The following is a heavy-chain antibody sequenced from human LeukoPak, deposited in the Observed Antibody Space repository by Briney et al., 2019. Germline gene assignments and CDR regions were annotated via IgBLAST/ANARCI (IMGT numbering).Heavy chain of an antibody. V-gene: IGHV3-74*01. CDR3: VRGGFGHAMDV. CDR2: INNDGSGT. J-gene: IGHJ6*02. Sequence: GGSLRLSCAASGFTFSSYAMHWVRRAPGKGLVWVSVINNDGSGTNYADSVKGRSTISRDNAKNTLYLQMTSLGAEDTAVYYCVRGGFGHAMDVWGQGTTVTVSS. CDR1: GFTFSSYA. D-gene: IGHD3-10*01.